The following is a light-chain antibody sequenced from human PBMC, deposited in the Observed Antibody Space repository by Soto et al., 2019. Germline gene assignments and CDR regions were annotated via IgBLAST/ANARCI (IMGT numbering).Light chain of an antibody. Sequence: EIVLAQSPGTLSLSPGERATLSCRASQTISSRYLTWYQQKSGQVPRLLIYGASSRATGIPDRFSGSGSGTDFTLTISRLEPEDVAVYYCHHSGNSHGTFGQGTKVDI. CDR3: HHSGNSHGT. CDR2: GAS. J-gene: IGKJ1*01. V-gene: IGKV3-20*01. CDR1: QTISSRY.